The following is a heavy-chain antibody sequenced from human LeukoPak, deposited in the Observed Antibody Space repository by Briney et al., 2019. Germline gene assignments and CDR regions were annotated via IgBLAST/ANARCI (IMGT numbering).Heavy chain of an antibody. D-gene: IGHD4-17*01. CDR3: ARADYSDNPDYYCYYLDV. CDR1: GFTFSDYY. V-gene: IGHV3-11*04. CDR2: ISSNGSNI. Sequence: GGSLRLSCAASGFTFSDYYMSWIRQAPGKGLEWVSYISSNGSNIYYADSVKGRFTISRDNAKNSLYLQMNSLRAEDTAVYYCARADYSDNPDYYCYYLDVWGKGTTVTVSS. J-gene: IGHJ6*03.